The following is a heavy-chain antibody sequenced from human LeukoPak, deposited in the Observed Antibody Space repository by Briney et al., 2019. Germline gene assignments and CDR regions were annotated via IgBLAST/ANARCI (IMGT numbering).Heavy chain of an antibody. CDR2: IYYSGST. CDR3: ARDRGDYYDSSGSDWYFDL. J-gene: IGHJ2*01. Sequence: SETLSLTCTVSGGSISSGGYYWSWIRQHPGKGLEWIGYIYYSGSTNYNPSLKSRVTISVDTSKNQFSLKLSSVTAADTAVYYCARDRGDYYDSSGSDWYFDLWGRGTLVTVSS. D-gene: IGHD3-22*01. CDR1: GGSISSGGYY. V-gene: IGHV4-61*08.